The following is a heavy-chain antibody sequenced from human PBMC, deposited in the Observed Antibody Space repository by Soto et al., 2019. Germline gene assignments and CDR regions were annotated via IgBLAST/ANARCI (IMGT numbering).Heavy chain of an antibody. CDR2: ISYDGSNK. D-gene: IGHD3-22*01. V-gene: IGHV3-30-3*01. CDR3: ARAEYIYDSSGYLDY. Sequence: GGSLRLSCAASGFTFSSYAMHWVRQAPGKGLEWVAVISYDGSNKYYADSVKGRFTISRDNSKNTLYLQMNSLRAEDTAVYYCARAEYIYDSSGYLDYWGQGTLVTVSS. CDR1: GFTFSSYA. J-gene: IGHJ4*02.